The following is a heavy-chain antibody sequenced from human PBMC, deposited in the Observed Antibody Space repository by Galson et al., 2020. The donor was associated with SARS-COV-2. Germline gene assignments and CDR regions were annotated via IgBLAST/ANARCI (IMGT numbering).Heavy chain of an antibody. V-gene: IGHV3-7*03. Sequence: GGSLRLSCAASGFTLRNYWMSWVRLAAGRGLECVANIKEDGSEKYYLEAVRGRFTVSRDNAQNSLYLQMNSLRAEDTAVYYCARDFSGIKDAFDFWGQGTVVTVSS. J-gene: IGHJ3*01. CDR2: IKEDGSEK. CDR3: ARDFSGIKDAFDF. CDR1: GFTLRNYW. D-gene: IGHD3-10*01.